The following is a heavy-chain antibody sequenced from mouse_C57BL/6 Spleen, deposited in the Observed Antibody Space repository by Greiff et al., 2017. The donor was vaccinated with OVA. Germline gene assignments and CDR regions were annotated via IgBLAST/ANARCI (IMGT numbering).Heavy chain of an antibody. V-gene: IGHV1-85*01. J-gene: IGHJ2*01. D-gene: IGHD2-1*01. Sequence: VQLQQSGPELVKPGASVKLSCKASGYTFTSYDINWVKQRPGQGLEWIGWIYPRDGSTKYNEKFKGKATLTVDTSSSTAYMELHSLTSQDSAVYFCARSAINYLYSSVSSGQGTTLTVSS. CDR1: GYTFTSYD. CDR2: IYPRDGST. CDR3: ARSAINYLYSSVS.